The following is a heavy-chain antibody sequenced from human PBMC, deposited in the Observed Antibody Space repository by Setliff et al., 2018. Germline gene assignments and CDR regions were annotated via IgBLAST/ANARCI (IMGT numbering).Heavy chain of an antibody. J-gene: IGHJ5*02. CDR3: ARGAGWWDL. CDR1: GGPINSGNYY. CDR2: IFSKGST. V-gene: IGHV4-61*09. Sequence: SETLSLTCTVSGGPINSGNYYWNWIRQPAGKEPEWIGQIFSKGSTNINPSLKSRVTISVDTSKNQFSLKLSSVTAADTAVYYCARGAGWWDLWGQGTLVTVSS.